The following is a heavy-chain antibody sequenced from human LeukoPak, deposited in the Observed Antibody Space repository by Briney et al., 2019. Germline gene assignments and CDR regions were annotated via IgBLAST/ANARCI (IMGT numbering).Heavy chain of an antibody. CDR3: ARDGLRDYYYMDV. CDR2: INPSGGST. CDR1: GYTFTSYY. J-gene: IGHJ6*03. D-gene: IGHD5-12*01. Sequence: ASVKVSCKASGYTFTSYYMHWVRQAPGQGLEWMGIINPSGGSTSYAQKFQGRVTMTRDMSTSTVYMELSSLRSEDTAVYYCARDGLRDYYYMDVWGKGTTVTVSS. V-gene: IGHV1-46*01.